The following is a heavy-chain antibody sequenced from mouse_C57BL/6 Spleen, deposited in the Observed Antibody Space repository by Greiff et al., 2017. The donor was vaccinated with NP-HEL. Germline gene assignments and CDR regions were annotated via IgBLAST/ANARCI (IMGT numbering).Heavy chain of an antibody. Sequence: QVQLKESGAELVRPGASVTLSCKASGYTFTDYEMHWVKQTPVHGLEWIGAIDPETGGTAYNQKFKDKATLTADKSSSTAYMQLSSLTYEDSAVYYCARRRFYYGSSYDYFDYWGQGTTLTVSS. CDR2: IDPETGGT. CDR1: GYTFTDYE. V-gene: IGHV1-15*01. D-gene: IGHD1-1*01. J-gene: IGHJ2*01. CDR3: ARRRFYYGSSYDYFDY.